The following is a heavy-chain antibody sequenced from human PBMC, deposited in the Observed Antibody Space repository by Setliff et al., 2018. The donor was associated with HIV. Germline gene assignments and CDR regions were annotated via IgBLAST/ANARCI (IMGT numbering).Heavy chain of an antibody. CDR2: IYHSATT. V-gene: IGHV4-38-2*02. D-gene: IGHD3-10*01. CDR1: GSFINSDY. Sequence: SETLSLTCTVSGSFINSDYWGWIRQPPGKGLEWSGSIYHSATTYNNPSLWGRVTISIDTSKNQFSLKLSSVTAADTAVYYCAGQGPMVRGGADYWGQGTLVTVSS. J-gene: IGHJ4*02. CDR3: AGQGPMVRGGADY.